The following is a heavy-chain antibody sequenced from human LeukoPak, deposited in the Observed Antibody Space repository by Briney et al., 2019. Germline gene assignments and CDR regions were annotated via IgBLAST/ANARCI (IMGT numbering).Heavy chain of an antibody. D-gene: IGHD4-23*01. CDR1: GGSFSGYY. J-gene: IGHJ4*02. CDR3: ARDYGGKFDY. V-gene: IGHV4-34*01. Sequence: NPSETLSLTCAVYGGSFSGYYWSWIRQPPGKGLEWIGEINHSGSTNYNPSLKSRVSISVDTSKNQFSLKLSSLTAADTAVYYCARDYGGKFDYWGQGTLVTVSS. CDR2: INHSGST.